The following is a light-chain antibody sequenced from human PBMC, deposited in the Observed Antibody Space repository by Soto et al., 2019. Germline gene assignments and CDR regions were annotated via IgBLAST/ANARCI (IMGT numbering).Light chain of an antibody. CDR3: QHYNSYSEA. CDR2: AAS. Sequence: IPLTKSPSSLSASVVAGATSTCGASQGIRSYLAWYQQKPGKAPKILIYAASTLQSGVPSRFSGSGSGTEFTLTIISLQPDDFATYYCQHYNSYSEAFGQGTKVDIK. V-gene: IGKV1-9*01. J-gene: IGKJ1*01. CDR1: QGIRSY.